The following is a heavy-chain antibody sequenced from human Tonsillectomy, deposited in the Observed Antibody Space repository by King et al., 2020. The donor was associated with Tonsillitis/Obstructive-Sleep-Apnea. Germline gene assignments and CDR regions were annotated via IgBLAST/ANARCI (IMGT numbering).Heavy chain of an antibody. V-gene: IGHV3-30*04. CDR3: ARDPGYSGYDHNWFDP. J-gene: IGHJ5*02. Sequence: VQLVESGGGVVQPGRSLRLSSAASGFTFSSYAMHWVRQAPGKGLEWVAVISYDGSNKYYADSVKGRFTISRDNSKNTLYLQMNSLRAEDTAVYYCARDPGYSGYDHNWFDPWGQGTLVTVSS. CDR2: ISYDGSNK. CDR1: GFTFSSYA. D-gene: IGHD5-12*01.